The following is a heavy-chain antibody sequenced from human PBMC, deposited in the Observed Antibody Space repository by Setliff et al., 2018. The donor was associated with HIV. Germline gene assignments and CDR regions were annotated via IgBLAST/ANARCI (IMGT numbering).Heavy chain of an antibody. J-gene: IGHJ5*02. CDR3: AREFTSVAGTRPPFDP. V-gene: IGHV4-39*07. Sequence: PSETLSLTCSVSGDSISSSSYYWGWVRQPPGKGLEWIGSMSYSGSALYSPSLKSRVTISVDTSKNRFSLKLSSVTAEDTAVYYCAREFTSVAGTRPPFDPWGQGTLVTVSS. D-gene: IGHD6-19*01. CDR1: GDSISSSSYY. CDR2: MSYSGSA.